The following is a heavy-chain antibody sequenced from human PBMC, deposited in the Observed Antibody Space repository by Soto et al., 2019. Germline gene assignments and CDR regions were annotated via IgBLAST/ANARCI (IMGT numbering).Heavy chain of an antibody. J-gene: IGHJ4*02. D-gene: IGHD1-20*01. V-gene: IGHV4-39*01. CDR3: ASAGYNYLYYFDY. CDR1: GGSISSSSYY. CDR2: IYYSGST. Sequence: SETLSLTCPVSGGSISSSSYYWGWIRQPPGKGLEWIGSIYYSGSTYYNPSLKSRVTISVDTSKNQFSLKLSSVTAADTAVYYCASAGYNYLYYFDYWGQGTLVTVSS.